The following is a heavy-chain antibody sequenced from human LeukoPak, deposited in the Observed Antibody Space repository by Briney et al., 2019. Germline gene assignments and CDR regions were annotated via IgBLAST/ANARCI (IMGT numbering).Heavy chain of an antibody. D-gene: IGHD4-17*01. Sequence: GGSLRLSCAASGFTVSSNYMSWVRQAPGKGLEWVSVIYSGGSTYYADSVKGRFTISRDNSKNTLYLQMNSLRAEDTAVYYCAKVPLTTGTDYWGQGTLVTVSS. CDR3: AKVPLTTGTDY. CDR2: IYSGGST. J-gene: IGHJ4*02. CDR1: GFTVSSNY. V-gene: IGHV3-66*01.